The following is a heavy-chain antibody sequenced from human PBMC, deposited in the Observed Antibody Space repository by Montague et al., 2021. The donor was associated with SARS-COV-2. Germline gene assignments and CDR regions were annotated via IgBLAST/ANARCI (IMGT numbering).Heavy chain of an antibody. Sequence: SETLSLTCTVSAGSLSSRSNYWGWIRQPPGMGLQWIGCLDSAGSTYYSPSLKSRVTISLDTSKNQFSLKLSSVTAADTAVYYCARDEYNRYWYKYWGQGALVTVSS. V-gene: IGHV4-39*07. CDR1: AGSLSSRSNY. CDR3: ARDEYNRYWYKY. CDR2: LDSAGST. J-gene: IGHJ4*02. D-gene: IGHD2-8*02.